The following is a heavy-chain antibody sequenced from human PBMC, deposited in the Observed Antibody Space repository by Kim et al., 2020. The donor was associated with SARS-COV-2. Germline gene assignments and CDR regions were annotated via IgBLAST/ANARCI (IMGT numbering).Heavy chain of an antibody. CDR1: GFTFSDYY. V-gene: IGHV3-11*06. CDR2: ISSSSSYT. Sequence: GGSLRLFCAASGFTFSDYYMSWIRQAPGKGLEWVSYISSSSSYTNYADSVKGRFTISRDNAKNSLYLQMNSLRAEDTAVYYCARDMGVQLWLSYDYWGQGTLVTVSS. D-gene: IGHD5-18*01. CDR3: ARDMGVQLWLSYDY. J-gene: IGHJ4*02.